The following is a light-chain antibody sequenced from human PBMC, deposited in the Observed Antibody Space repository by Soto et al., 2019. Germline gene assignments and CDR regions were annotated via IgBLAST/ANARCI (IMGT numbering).Light chain of an antibody. CDR3: GTWDSSFYV. Sequence: HSVLAQPPSVSAAPRQKVTISSSGSSSNIGNNYVSWYQQLPGTAPKLLIYDNNKRPSGIPDRFSGSKSCTSATLGITGLQTGDEADYYCGTWDSSFYVFGTGTKVT. J-gene: IGLJ1*01. V-gene: IGLV1-51*01. CDR1: SSNIGNNY. CDR2: DNN.